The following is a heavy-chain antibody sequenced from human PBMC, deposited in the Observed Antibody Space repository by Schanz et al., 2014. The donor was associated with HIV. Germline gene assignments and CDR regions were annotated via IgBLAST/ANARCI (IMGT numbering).Heavy chain of an antibody. CDR2: ISYDGSNK. V-gene: IGHV3-30*03. Sequence: QVQLVESGGGVVQPGTSLRLSCVASGFNFITYGMHWVRQAPGKGLEWAAVISYDGSNKYYADSVKGRFTISRDNSKITLYLHMNSLRVEDTAVYYCARGGYAARPSYYYDMDIWGQGTTVTVSS. D-gene: IGHD5-12*01. J-gene: IGHJ6*02. CDR3: ARGGYAARPSYYYDMDI. CDR1: GFNFITYG.